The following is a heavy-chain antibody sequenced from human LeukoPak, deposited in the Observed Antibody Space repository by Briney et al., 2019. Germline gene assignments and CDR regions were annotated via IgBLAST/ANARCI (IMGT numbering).Heavy chain of an antibody. J-gene: IGHJ4*02. CDR2: ISNDGSKK. CDR3: AKDRYSYAFEYSDS. D-gene: IGHD5-18*01. Sequence: PGGSLRLSCAASGFTFSSYGMHWVRQAPGKGLDWVAVISNDGSKKYYADSVKGRFTISRDNSKNTLSLQVSSLRTEDTAVCYCAKDRYSYAFEYSDSWGQGTLVTVSS. V-gene: IGHV3-30*18. CDR1: GFTFSSYG.